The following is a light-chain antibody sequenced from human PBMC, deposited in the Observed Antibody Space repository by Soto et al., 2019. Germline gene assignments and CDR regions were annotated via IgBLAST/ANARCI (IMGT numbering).Light chain of an antibody. J-gene: IGKJ1*01. V-gene: IGKV3-15*01. CDR1: QSVSSN. Sequence: IMMTQSPATLSVTPGERATLSCRASQSVSSNLAWYQRKPGQAPRLLIYGASTRATGIPARFSGSGSGTEFTLTITSLQSEDFAVYYCQQYNSWPLTWTFGQGTKVDI. CDR2: GAS. CDR3: QQYNSWPLTWT.